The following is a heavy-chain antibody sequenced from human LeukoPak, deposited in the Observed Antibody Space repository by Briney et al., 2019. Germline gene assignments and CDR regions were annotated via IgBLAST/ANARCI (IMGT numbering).Heavy chain of an antibody. D-gene: IGHD2-15*01. CDR2: INPNSGGT. CDR1: GYTLTAYY. V-gene: IGHV1-2*06. J-gene: IGHJ5*02. CDR3: ARGYCSGGTCYLVENWLDP. Sequence: ASVKVSCKASGYTLTAYYIYWVRQAPGQGLEWMGRINPNSGGTDYAQNFQGRVTMTRDTSISTAYMELSRLRSHDTAVYYCARGYCSGGTCYLVENWLDPWGQGTLVTVPS.